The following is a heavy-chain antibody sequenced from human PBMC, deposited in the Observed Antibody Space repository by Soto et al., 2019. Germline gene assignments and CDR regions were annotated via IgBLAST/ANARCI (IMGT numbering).Heavy chain of an antibody. CDR3: ERSTGSGSYTLHYYYYGMDV. Sequence: PSETLSLTCTVSGVSISSYYWSWIRQPPGKGLEWIGDIYYSGSTNYNPALKKRVTISVDTSKNQFSLKLSSVIAAETAVYYCERSTGSGSYTLHYYYYGMDVWGQGTTVTVSS. D-gene: IGHD3-10*01. CDR2: IYYSGST. J-gene: IGHJ6*02. V-gene: IGHV4-59*01. CDR1: GVSISSYY.